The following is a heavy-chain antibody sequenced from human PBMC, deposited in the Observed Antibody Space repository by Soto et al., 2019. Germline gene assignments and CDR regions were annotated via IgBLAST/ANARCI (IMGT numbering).Heavy chain of an antibody. CDR3: ARSGHYYDSSGYYWYFDY. D-gene: IGHD3-22*01. J-gene: IGHJ4*02. Sequence: ASVKVSCKASGGTFSSYAISWVRQAPGQGLEWMGGIIPIFGTANYAQKFQGRVTITADKSTSTAYMELSSLRSEDTAVYYCARSGHYYDSSGYYWYFDYWGQGTLVTVS. V-gene: IGHV1-69*06. CDR2: IIPIFGTA. CDR1: GGTFSSYA.